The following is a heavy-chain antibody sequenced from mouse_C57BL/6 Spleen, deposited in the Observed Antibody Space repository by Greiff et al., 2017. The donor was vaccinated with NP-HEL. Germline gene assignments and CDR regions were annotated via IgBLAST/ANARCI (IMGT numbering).Heavy chain of an antibody. CDR1: GYTFTSYW. D-gene: IGHD1-1*01. CDR2: IDPSDSET. V-gene: IGHV1-52*01. Sequence: VQLQQSGAELVRPGSSVKLSCKASGYTFTSYWMHWVKQRPIQGLEWIGNIDPSDSETHYNQKFKDKATLTVDKSSSTAYMQLSSLTSEDSAFYYCAIGLITTVVADWYFDVWGTGTTVTVSS. J-gene: IGHJ1*03. CDR3: AIGLITTVVADWYFDV.